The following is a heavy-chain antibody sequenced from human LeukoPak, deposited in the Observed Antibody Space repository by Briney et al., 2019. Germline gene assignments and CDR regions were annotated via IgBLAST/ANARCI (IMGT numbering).Heavy chain of an antibody. CDR2: IYTSGST. Sequence: PSETLSLTCTVSGGSISSYYWSWIRQPAGKGLEWIGRIYTSGSTNYNPSLKSRVTMSVDTSKNQFSLKLNSVTAADTAVYYCAREEILRIYDSSGKYYFDYWGQGTLVTVSS. D-gene: IGHD3-22*01. CDR3: AREEILRIYDSSGKYYFDY. CDR1: GGSISSYY. J-gene: IGHJ4*02. V-gene: IGHV4-4*07.